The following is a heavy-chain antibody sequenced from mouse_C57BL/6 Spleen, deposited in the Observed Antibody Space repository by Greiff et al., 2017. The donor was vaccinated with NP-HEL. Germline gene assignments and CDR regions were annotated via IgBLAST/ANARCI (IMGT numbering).Heavy chain of an antibody. Sequence: QVQLQQSGAELVRPGASVTLSCKASGYTFTDYEMHWVKQTPVHGLEWIGAIDPETGGTAYNQKFKGKAILTADKSSSTAYMELRSLTSEDSAVYYCTRDDTTGFAYWGQGTLVTVSA. D-gene: IGHD1-1*01. CDR2: IDPETGGT. V-gene: IGHV1-15*01. J-gene: IGHJ3*01. CDR3: TRDDTTGFAY. CDR1: GYTFTDYE.